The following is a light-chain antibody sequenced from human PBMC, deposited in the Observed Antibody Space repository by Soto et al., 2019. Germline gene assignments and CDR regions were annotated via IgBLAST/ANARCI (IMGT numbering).Light chain of an antibody. CDR2: AAS. CDR1: QGISIY. CDR3: QKYNSAPLT. Sequence: DIQMTQSPSSLSTSVGDRVTITCRASQGISIYLAWYQQKPGKVPKLLIYAASTLQSGVPSRFSGSGSGTDFTLSISSLQPEDVATYYCQKYNSAPLTFGGGTKVEI. V-gene: IGKV1-27*01. J-gene: IGKJ4*01.